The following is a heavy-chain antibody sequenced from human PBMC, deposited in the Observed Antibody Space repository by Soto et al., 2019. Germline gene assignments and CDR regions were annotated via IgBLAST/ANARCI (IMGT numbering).Heavy chain of an antibody. Sequence: PSETLSLTCTVSGDSINTYYWSWIRQPPGKGLEWIGHIYRSGTTRYNPSVESRVTISVDTSKNQFSPELSSVTAADTAVYYCARVQMATIYFDYWGQGILVTVSS. V-gene: IGHV4-59*01. CDR3: ARVQMATIYFDY. CDR2: IYRSGTT. J-gene: IGHJ4*02. D-gene: IGHD5-12*01. CDR1: GDSINTYY.